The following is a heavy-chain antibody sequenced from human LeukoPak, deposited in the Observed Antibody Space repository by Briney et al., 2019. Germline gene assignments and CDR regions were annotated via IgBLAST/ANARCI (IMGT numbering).Heavy chain of an antibody. CDR1: GDSISTSYF. CDR2: IYSSGST. D-gene: IGHD3-10*01. CDR3: ARDGIHYSSGFDP. Sequence: PSETLSLTCTVSGDSISTSYFWTWVRQSAGKGLEWIGRIYSSGSTTYNPSLKSRVTMSIDTSRNQFSLNLSSVTAADTAVYYCARDGIHYSSGFDPWGQGILVTVSS. V-gene: IGHV4-4*07. J-gene: IGHJ5*02.